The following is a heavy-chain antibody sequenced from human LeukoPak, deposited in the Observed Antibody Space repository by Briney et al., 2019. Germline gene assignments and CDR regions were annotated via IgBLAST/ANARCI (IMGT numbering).Heavy chain of an antibody. Sequence: ASVKVSCKASGYTFSRHGISWVRQAPGQGLEWMGWVSGYSGQINYAQKFLGRVTLTTDPSTSTVYMELRSLRSDDTAVYYCARDVLRFLEWTNDAFDFWGQGTMVAVSS. CDR1: GYTFSRHG. CDR3: ARDVLRFLEWTNDAFDF. CDR2: VSGYSGQI. J-gene: IGHJ3*01. V-gene: IGHV1-18*01. D-gene: IGHD3-3*01.